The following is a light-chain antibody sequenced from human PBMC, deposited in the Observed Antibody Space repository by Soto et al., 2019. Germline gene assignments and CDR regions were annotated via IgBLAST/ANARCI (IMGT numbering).Light chain of an antibody. CDR2: GAS. CDR3: QQSYTTPGT. V-gene: IGKV1-39*01. Sequence: DIQMTQSPSSLPASVGDSVTITCRASQAINKYLNWYQHKAGQAPKLLIYGASSLHKGVPAGFRGSGAGTFFTLTISSLQPEDFATYYCQQSYTTPGTFGRGTTVEIK. CDR1: QAINKY. J-gene: IGKJ1*01.